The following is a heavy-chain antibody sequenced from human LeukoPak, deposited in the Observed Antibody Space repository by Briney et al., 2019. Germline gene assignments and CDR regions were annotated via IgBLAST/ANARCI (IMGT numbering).Heavy chain of an antibody. D-gene: IGHD3-3*01. CDR1: GFTISSNW. J-gene: IGHJ6*02. CDR2: ISYDGSNK. V-gene: IGHV3-30*18. Sequence: GGSLRLSCAASGFTISSNWMGWVRQAPGKGLEWVAVISYDGSNKYYADSVKGRFTISRDNSKNTLYLQMNSLRAEDTAVYYCAKDMGFWSGYYYYGMDVWGQGTTVTVSS. CDR3: AKDMGFWSGYYYYGMDV.